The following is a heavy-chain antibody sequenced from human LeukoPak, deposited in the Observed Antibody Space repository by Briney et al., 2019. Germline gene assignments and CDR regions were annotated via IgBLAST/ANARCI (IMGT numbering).Heavy chain of an antibody. D-gene: IGHD2-2*01. V-gene: IGHV3-7*01. CDR1: GFTFSSYW. CDR2: IKQDGSEK. Sequence: GGSLRLSCAASGFTFSSYWMSWVRQAPGKGLEWVANIKQDGSEKYYVDSVKGRFTISRDNAKNSLYLQMNSLRAEDTAVYYCARAATSRRTLYYYMDVWGKGTTVTVSS. J-gene: IGHJ6*03. CDR3: ARAATSRRTLYYYMDV.